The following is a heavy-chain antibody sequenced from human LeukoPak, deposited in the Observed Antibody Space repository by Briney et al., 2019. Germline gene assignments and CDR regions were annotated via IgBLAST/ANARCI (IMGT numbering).Heavy chain of an antibody. J-gene: IGHJ4*02. V-gene: IGHV3-53*01. CDR2: IYSSGIT. CDR1: GFTVSSNY. CDR3: AKSASGTYFDY. D-gene: IGHD1-7*01. Sequence: GGSLRLSCAASGFTVSSNYITWVRRAPGKGLEWVSVIYSSGITYYADSVKGRFTISRDNSKNTLYLQMNSLRAEDTAVYYCAKSASGTYFDYWGQGTLVTVSS.